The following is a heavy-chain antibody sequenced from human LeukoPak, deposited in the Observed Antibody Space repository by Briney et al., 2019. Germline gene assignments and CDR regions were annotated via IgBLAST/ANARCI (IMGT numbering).Heavy chain of an antibody. D-gene: IGHD3-10*01. V-gene: IGHV4-34*01. CDR1: GGSFSGYY. Sequence: PSETLSLTCAVYGGSFSGYYWSWIRQPPGKGLEWIGEINHSGSTNYNPSLKSRVTISVDTSKNQFSLKLSSVTAADTAVYYCARHVYSMVRGPLYYFDYWGQGTLVTVSS. CDR3: ARHVYSMVRGPLYYFDY. J-gene: IGHJ4*02. CDR2: INHSGST.